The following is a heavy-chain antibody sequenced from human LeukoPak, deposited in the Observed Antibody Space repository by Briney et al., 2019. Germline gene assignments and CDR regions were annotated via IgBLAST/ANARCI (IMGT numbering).Heavy chain of an antibody. CDR1: GYTFSSYG. CDR2: ISAYTGRT. J-gene: IGHJ4*02. V-gene: IGHV1-18*01. Sequence: ASVKVSCKASGYTFSSYGFSWVRQAPGRGLEWMGWISAYTGRTMFAQKYQGRVTMTTDTSTSTAYMELRSLRSDDTAVYYCARGGGSYGDYSLWLGYWGQGTLVTVSS. CDR3: ARGGGSYGDYSLWLGY. D-gene: IGHD4-17*01.